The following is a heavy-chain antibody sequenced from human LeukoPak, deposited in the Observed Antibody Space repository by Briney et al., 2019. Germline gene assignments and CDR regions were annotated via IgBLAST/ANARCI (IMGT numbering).Heavy chain of an antibody. V-gene: IGHV1-2*02. CDR1: GYTFTGYY. CDR3: ATLVRGVIIGGNWFDP. J-gene: IGHJ5*02. D-gene: IGHD3-10*01. CDR2: INPSSGGT. Sequence: GASVKVSCTPSGYTFTGYYIQWVRQAPRQGLEWMGWINPSSGGTNYAQKFQGRVTMTRDTSISTAYMELSRLRSEDTAVYYCATLVRGVIIGGNWFDPWGQGTLVTVSS.